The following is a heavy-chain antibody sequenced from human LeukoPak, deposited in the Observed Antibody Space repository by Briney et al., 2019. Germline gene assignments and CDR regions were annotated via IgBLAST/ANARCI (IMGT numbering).Heavy chain of an antibody. CDR3: ARDPKTLYYYGSGSPIDY. V-gene: IGHV3-21*01. J-gene: IGHJ4*02. CDR2: ISSSSSYI. D-gene: IGHD3-10*01. CDR1: GFTFSSYS. Sequence: GGSLRLSCAASGFTFSSYSMNWVRQAPGKGLEWVSSISSSSSYIYYADSVKGRFTISRDNAKNSLYLQMNSLRAEDTAVYYCARDPKTLYYYGSGSPIDYWGQGTLVTVSS.